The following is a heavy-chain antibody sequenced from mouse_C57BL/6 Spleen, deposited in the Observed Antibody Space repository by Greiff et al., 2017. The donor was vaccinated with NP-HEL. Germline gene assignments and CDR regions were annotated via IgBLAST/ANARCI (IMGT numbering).Heavy chain of an antibody. J-gene: IGHJ4*01. CDR3: AKAGNKYYYAMDY. CDR1: GYTFTSYW. D-gene: IGHD2-1*01. CDR2: IYPGSGST. Sequence: QVQLQQPGAELVKPGASVKMSCKASGYTFTSYWITWVKQRPGQGLEWIGDIYPGSGSTNYNEKFKSKATLTVDTSSSTAYMQLSSLTSEDSAVSYCAKAGNKYYYAMDYWGQGTSVTVSS. V-gene: IGHV1-55*01.